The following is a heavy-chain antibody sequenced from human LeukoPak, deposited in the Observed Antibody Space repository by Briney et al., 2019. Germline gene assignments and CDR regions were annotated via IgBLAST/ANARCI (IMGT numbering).Heavy chain of an antibody. CDR1: GYTFTSYG. CDR2: ISAYNGNT. D-gene: IGHD5-24*01. V-gene: IGHV1-18*01. J-gene: IGHJ5*02. Sequence: ASVKVSCKASGYTFTSYGISWVRQAPGQGLEWMGWISAYNGNTNYAQKLQGRVTMTTDTSTSTAYMELRSLRSDDTAVYYCARDNSVRDEAWWFNPWGQGTLVTVS. CDR3: ARDNSVRDEAWWFNP.